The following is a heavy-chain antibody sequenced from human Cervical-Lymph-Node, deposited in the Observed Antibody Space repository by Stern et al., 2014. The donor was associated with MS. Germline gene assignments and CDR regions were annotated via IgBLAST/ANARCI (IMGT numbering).Heavy chain of an antibody. D-gene: IGHD1-1*01. CDR3: AREYNNWNAAMHV. V-gene: IGHV3-13*01. CDR2: IGIGGDT. Sequence: EVQLVESGGGLVQPGGSLRLSCVTSGFTFSSYDMNWVRQTTGKGLEWVAGIGIGGDTYYSDSVKGRFTISRENAKNSLYLQMNSLRAGDTAVYYCAREYNNWNAAMHVWGKGTTVTVSS. J-gene: IGHJ6*04. CDR1: GFTFSSYD.